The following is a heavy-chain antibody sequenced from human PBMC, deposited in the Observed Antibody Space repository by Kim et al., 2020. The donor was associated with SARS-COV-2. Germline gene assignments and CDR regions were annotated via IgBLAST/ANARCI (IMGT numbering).Heavy chain of an antibody. J-gene: IGHJ3*02. CDR3: ARGVLWFRGGANDAFDI. Sequence: SETLSLTCAVYGGSFSGYYWSWIRQPPGKGLEWIGEINHSGSTNYNPSLKSRVTISVDTSKNQFSLKLSSVTAADTAVYYCARGVLWFRGGANDAFDIWGQGTMVTVSS. CDR2: INHSGST. D-gene: IGHD3-10*01. CDR1: GGSFSGYY. V-gene: IGHV4-34*01.